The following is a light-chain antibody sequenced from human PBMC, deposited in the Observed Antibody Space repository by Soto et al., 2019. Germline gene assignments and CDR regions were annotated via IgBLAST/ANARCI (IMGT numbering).Light chain of an antibody. CDR2: NAS. V-gene: IGKV1-5*03. Sequence: DIQMTQSPSTLSASVGDRVTITCRASQSISSWLAWYQQKPGKDPKLLIYNASSLESGVPSRFSGSGSGTEFTLTISSLQRDDFATYYCQQYYSYWTFGQGTKVDIK. CDR1: QSISSW. CDR3: QQYYSYWT. J-gene: IGKJ1*01.